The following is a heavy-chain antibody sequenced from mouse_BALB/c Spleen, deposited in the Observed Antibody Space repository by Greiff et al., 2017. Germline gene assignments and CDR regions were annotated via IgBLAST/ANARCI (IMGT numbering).Heavy chain of an antibody. Sequence: QVQLKQSGAELVKPGASVKLSCKASGYTFTEYIIHWVKQRSGQGVEWIGWFYPGSGSIKYNEKFKDKATLTADKSSSTVYMELSRLTSEDSAVYFCARHEDGSSYRYAMDYWGQGTSVTVSS. D-gene: IGHD1-1*01. J-gene: IGHJ4*01. CDR3: ARHEDGSSYRYAMDY. CDR1: GYTFTEYI. CDR2: FYPGSGSI. V-gene: IGHV1-62-2*01.